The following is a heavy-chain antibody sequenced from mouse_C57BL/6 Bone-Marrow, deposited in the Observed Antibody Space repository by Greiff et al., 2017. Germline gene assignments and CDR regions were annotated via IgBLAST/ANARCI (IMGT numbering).Heavy chain of an antibody. CDR1: GFTFSDYG. CDR2: ISSGSSTI. V-gene: IGHV5-17*01. Sequence: EVKLMESGGGLVKPGGSLKLSCAASGFTFSDYGMHWVRQAPEKGLEWVAYISSGSSTIYYADPVKGRFTISRDNAKNTLFLQMTSLRSEDTAMYYCARPTMVTTKIFAYWGQGTLVTVSA. CDR3: ARPTMVTTKIFAY. J-gene: IGHJ3*01. D-gene: IGHD2-2*01.